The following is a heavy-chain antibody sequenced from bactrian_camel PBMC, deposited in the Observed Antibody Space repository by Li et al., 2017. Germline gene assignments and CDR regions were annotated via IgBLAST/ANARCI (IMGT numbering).Heavy chain of an antibody. V-gene: IGHV3S53*01. CDR2: IDKDGIT. J-gene: IGHJ4*01. D-gene: IGHD4*01. CDR1: GSTSRLRW. CDR3: YTFPGWSMSDQSRSGPCRH. Sequence: HVQLVESGGGSAQAGGSLRISCAGSGSTSRLRWMGWYDQAPGKERELVGNIDKDGITYFSPSVKGRFTISQENAKNTRCLQMNMLKPDDTVIYYCYTFPGWSMSDQSRSGPCRHWGQGTQVTVS.